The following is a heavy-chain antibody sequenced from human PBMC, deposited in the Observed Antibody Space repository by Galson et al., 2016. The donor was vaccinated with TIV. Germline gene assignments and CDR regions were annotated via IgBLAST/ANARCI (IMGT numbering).Heavy chain of an antibody. CDR1: GFTFSNYG. J-gene: IGHJ4*02. V-gene: IGHV3-30*02. D-gene: IGHD2-21*02. CDR2: IRDDENNK. Sequence: SLRLSCAASGFTFSNYGMHWVRQAPGKGLEWVAFIRDDENNKYYADSVKGRFTISRDNSKNTLYLQMNSLRAEDTAVYYCTKDSSVSVVVTAKGFDYWGQGTLVTVSS. CDR3: TKDSSVSVVVTAKGFDY.